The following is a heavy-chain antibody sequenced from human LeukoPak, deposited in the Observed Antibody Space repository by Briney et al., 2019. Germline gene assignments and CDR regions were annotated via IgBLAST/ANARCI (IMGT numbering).Heavy chain of an antibody. CDR2: NSGSGGST. J-gene: IGHJ3*02. Sequence: GGSLRLSCAASGFTFSASGMSWVRQVPGKGLEWVSSNSGSGGSTYYADSVEGRFTISRDNSKNTLYLQMNSLRAEDTAVYYCAKRGLGDREAFDIWGQGTMVTVSS. CDR1: GFTFSASG. CDR3: AKRGLGDREAFDI. V-gene: IGHV3-23*01. D-gene: IGHD2-21*02.